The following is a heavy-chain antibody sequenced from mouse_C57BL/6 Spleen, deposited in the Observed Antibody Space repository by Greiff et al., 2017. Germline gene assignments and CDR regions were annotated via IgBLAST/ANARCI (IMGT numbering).Heavy chain of an antibody. J-gene: IGHJ1*03. Sequence: EVMLVESGGGLVKPGGSLKLSCAASGFTFSSYAMSWVRQTPEKRLEWVATISDGGSYTYYPDNVKGRFTISRDNAKNNLYLQMSHLKSEDTAMYYCARDEGYGPYFDVWGTGTTVTVSS. V-gene: IGHV5-4*01. CDR2: ISDGGSYT. D-gene: IGHD1-1*01. CDR1: GFTFSSYA. CDR3: ARDEGYGPYFDV.